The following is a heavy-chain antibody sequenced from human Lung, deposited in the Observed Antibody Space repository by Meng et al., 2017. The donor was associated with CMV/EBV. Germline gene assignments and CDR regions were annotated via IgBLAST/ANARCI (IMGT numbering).Heavy chain of an antibody. D-gene: IGHD3-22*01. J-gene: IGHJ5*02. Sequence: GEXXKISCAASGFTFSTYRMNWVRQAPGKGLEWVSYISSGSSTIYYADSVRGRFTISRDNAKNSLYLQMNSLRAEDTAVYYCARGLYYYDSSGYPKENWFDPWGQGNXV. V-gene: IGHV3-48*04. CDR1: GFTFSTYR. CDR3: ARGLYYYDSSGYPKENWFDP. CDR2: ISSGSSTI.